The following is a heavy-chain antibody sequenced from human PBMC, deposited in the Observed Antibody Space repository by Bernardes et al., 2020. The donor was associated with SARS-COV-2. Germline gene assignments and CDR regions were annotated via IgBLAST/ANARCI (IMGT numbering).Heavy chain of an antibody. J-gene: IGHJ4*02. Sequence: ASVKVSCKASGYTFTSYGISWVRQAPGQGLEWMGWISAYNGNTNYAQKLQGRVTMTKDTSTSTAYMELRSLRSDDTAVYYCARESGTYYYDSSALGLFDYWGQGTLVTVSS. CDR2: ISAYNGNT. V-gene: IGHV1-18*01. D-gene: IGHD3-22*01. CDR3: ARESGTYYYDSSALGLFDY. CDR1: GYTFTSYG.